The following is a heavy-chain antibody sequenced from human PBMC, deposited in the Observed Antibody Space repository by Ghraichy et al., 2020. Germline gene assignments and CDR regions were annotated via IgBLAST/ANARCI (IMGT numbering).Heavy chain of an antibody. CDR2: ISSGGGGTT. CDR3: ARILARRTNVDY. V-gene: IGHV3-23*01. J-gene: IGHJ4*02. Sequence: GSLRLSCAASGFTFSSYAMSWVRQAPGKGLEWVSAISSGGGGTTFYADSVKGRFTISRDNSKNTLYLQVNSLRADDTAVYYCARILARRTNVDYWGQGTLVTVSS. CDR1: GFTFSSYA. D-gene: IGHD2-8*01.